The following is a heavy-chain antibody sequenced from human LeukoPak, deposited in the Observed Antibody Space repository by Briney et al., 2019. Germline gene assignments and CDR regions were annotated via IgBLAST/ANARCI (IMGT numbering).Heavy chain of an antibody. Sequence: GGSLRLSCAASGFTFSSYWMNWVRQAPGKGLEWVANIKQDGSEKYCVDSVKGRFTISRDNAKNSLYLQMNNLRAEDTAVYYCARDPGYSYGRRYWYFDLWGRGTLVTVSS. D-gene: IGHD5-18*01. CDR1: GFTFSSYW. CDR2: IKQDGSEK. CDR3: ARDPGYSYGRRYWYFDL. V-gene: IGHV3-7*01. J-gene: IGHJ2*01.